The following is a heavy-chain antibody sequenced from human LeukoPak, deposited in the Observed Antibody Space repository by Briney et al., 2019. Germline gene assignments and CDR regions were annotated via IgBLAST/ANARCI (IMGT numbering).Heavy chain of an antibody. D-gene: IGHD6-6*01. CDR1: GYTFTGYY. Sequence: ASVKVSCKASGYTFTGYYMHWVRQAPGQGLEWMGWINPNSGGTNYAQKFQGRVTMARDTSISTAYMELSRLRSDDTAVYYCARSSARSSLLVYGYWGQGTLVTVSS. J-gene: IGHJ4*02. V-gene: IGHV1-2*02. CDR3: ARSSARSSLLVYGY. CDR2: INPNSGGT.